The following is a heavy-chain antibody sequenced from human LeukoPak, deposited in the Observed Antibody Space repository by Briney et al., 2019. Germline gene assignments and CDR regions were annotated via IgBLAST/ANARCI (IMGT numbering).Heavy chain of an antibody. J-gene: IGHJ5*01. CDR2: ISSSSSYI. D-gene: IGHD3-10*01. CDR3: TRAITYFYGSVTYDWFDS. Sequence: GGSLRLSCAASGFTFSSYSMNWVRQAPGKGLEWVSSISSSSSYIYYADSVKGRFTISRDNAKNSLYLQMNSLRVDDTAIYYCTRAITYFYGSVTYDWFDSWGQGTRVTVSS. CDR1: GFTFSSYS. V-gene: IGHV3-21*01.